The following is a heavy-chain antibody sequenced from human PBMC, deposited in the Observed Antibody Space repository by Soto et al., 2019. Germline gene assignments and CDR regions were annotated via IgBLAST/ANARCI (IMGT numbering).Heavy chain of an antibody. J-gene: IGHJ6*02. Sequence: GESLKISCKGSGYSFTSYWISWVRQMPGKGLEWMGRIDPSDSYTNYSPSFQGHVTISADKSISTAYLQWSSLKASDTAMYYCARRAYSYGPSYYYYGMDVWGQGXTVTVSS. CDR3: ARRAYSYGPSYYYYGMDV. D-gene: IGHD5-18*01. V-gene: IGHV5-10-1*01. CDR2: IDPSDSYT. CDR1: GYSFTSYW.